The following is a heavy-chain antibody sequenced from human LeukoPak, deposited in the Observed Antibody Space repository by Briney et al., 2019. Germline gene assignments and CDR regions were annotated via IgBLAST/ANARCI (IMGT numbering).Heavy chain of an antibody. CDR1: GGSFSGYY. CDR3: ACGGTTAYYFDY. Sequence: SETLSLTCAVYGGSFSGYYWSWIRQPPGKGLEWIGEINHSGSTNYNPSLKSRVTIAVDTSKNQFSLKLSSVTAADTAVYYCACGGTTAYYFDYWGQGTLVTVSS. CDR2: INHSGST. V-gene: IGHV4-34*01. J-gene: IGHJ4*02. D-gene: IGHD2-21*01.